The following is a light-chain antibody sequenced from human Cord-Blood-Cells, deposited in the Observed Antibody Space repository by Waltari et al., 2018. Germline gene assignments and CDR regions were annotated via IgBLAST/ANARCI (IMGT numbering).Light chain of an antibody. V-gene: IGKV3-20*01. CDR1: QSVSSSY. CDR3: QQYGSSPPWT. J-gene: IGKJ1*01. Sequence: EIVLTQSPGTLSLSPGERATLSCRASQSVSSSYLAWYQQKPGQAPRLLIYGASSRASGIPDSFISMGSGTDFTLTISRLEPEDFAVYYCQQYGSSPPWTFGQGTKVEIK. CDR2: GAS.